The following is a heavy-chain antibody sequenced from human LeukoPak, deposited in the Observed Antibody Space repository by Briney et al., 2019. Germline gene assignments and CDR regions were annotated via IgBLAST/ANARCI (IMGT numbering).Heavy chain of an antibody. CDR3: ASQSVVVAATPFSYYYGMDV. CDR2: IYSGGST. Sequence: PGGSLRLSCAASGFTVSSNYMSWVRQAPGKALEWVSVIYSGGSTNYADSVKGRFTISRDNSKNTLYLQMNSLRAEDTAVYYCASQSVVVAATPFSYYYGMDVWGQGTTVTVSS. CDR1: GFTVSSNY. J-gene: IGHJ6*02. V-gene: IGHV3-66*04. D-gene: IGHD2-15*01.